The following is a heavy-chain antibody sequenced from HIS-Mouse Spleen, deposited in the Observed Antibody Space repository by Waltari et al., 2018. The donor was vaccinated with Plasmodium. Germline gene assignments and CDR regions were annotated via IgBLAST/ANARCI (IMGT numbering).Heavy chain of an antibody. CDR2: IKQDGSEK. CDR3: ASSWYWYFDL. D-gene: IGHD6-13*01. Sequence: EVQLVESGGGLVQTGGSLRLSCAASGFPFSSYGMSWVRQAPGKGLEWVANIKQDGSEKYYVDSVKGRFTISRDNAKNSLYLQMNSLRAEDTAVYYCASSWYWYFDLWGRGTLVTVSS. V-gene: IGHV3-7*01. J-gene: IGHJ2*01. CDR1: GFPFSSYG.